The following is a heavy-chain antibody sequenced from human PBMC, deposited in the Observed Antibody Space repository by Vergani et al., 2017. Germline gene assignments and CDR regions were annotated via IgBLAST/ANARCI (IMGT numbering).Heavy chain of an antibody. D-gene: IGHD5-18*01. Sequence: EVQLVESGGGLVKPGGSLRLSCAASGFTFSSYSMNWVRQAPGKVLEWVSSISSSSSYIDYADSVKGRFTISRDNAKNSLYLQMNSLRAEDTAVYYCARDQAMVDYWGQGTLVTVSS. CDR2: ISSSSSYI. CDR1: GFTFSSYS. V-gene: IGHV3-21*01. J-gene: IGHJ4*02. CDR3: ARDQAMVDY.